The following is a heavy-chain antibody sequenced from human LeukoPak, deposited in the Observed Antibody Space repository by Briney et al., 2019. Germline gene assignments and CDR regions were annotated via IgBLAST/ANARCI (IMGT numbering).Heavy chain of an antibody. J-gene: IGHJ4*02. V-gene: IGHV3-23*01. D-gene: IGHD2-15*01. CDR3: AKQGVCSGGSCYYLFDY. Sequence: GGSLRLSCAASGFTFSSYAMSWVRQAPGKGLEWVSAISGSGGSTYYADSVKGRFTISRDNSKNTLYMQMNSLGAEDTAVYYCAKQGVCSGGSCYYLFDYWGQGTLVTVSS. CDR2: ISGSGGST. CDR1: GFTFSSYA.